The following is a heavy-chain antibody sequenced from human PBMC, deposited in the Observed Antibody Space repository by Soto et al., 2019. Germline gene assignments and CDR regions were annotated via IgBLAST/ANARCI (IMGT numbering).Heavy chain of an antibody. CDR1: GFTFSSYA. J-gene: IGHJ6*02. D-gene: IGHD6-13*01. V-gene: IGHV3-23*01. CDR2: ISGSGGST. Sequence: GGSLRLSCAASGFTFSSYAMSWVRQAPGKGLEWVSAISGSGGSTYYADSVKGRFTISRDNSKNTLYLQMNSLRAEDTAVYYCRTSIAAAGYYYYGMDVWGQGTTVT. CDR3: RTSIAAAGYYYYGMDV.